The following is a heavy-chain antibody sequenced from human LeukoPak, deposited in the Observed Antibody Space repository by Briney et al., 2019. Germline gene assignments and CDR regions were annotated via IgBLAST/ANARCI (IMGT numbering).Heavy chain of an antibody. J-gene: IGHJ6*03. CDR3: ARTEGSGSYPYYYYYMDV. V-gene: IGHV3-48*01. CDR1: GFTFSSYS. Sequence: GGSLRLSCAASGFTFSSYSMNWVRQAPGEGLEWVSYISSLSGTIYYADSVKGRFTISRDNAKNSLYLQMDSLRAEDTALYYCARTEGSGSYPYYYYYMDVWGKGTTVTVSS. D-gene: IGHD3-10*01. CDR2: ISSLSGTI.